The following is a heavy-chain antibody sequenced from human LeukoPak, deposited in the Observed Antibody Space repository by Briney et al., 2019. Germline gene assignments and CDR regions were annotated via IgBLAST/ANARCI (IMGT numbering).Heavy chain of an antibody. V-gene: IGHV4-30-4*07. CDR3: ARELGSSGYYYYYYYMDV. CDR2: IYYTGNT. Sequence: SETLSLTCAVSGGSISSGGYSWSWIRQPPGKAMEFIAYIYYTGNTYFNPSLKSRVTISVDTSKNQFSLKLSSVTAADTAVYYCARELGSSGYYYYYYYMDVWGKGTTVTVSS. D-gene: IGHD6-6*01. J-gene: IGHJ6*03. CDR1: GGSISSGGYS.